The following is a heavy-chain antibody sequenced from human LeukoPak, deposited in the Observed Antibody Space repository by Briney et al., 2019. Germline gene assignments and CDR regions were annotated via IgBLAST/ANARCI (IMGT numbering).Heavy chain of an antibody. J-gene: IGHJ5*02. CDR2: IYISGST. Sequence: SETLSLTCTVSGASISSYHWSCIRQPAGKRLEWIGRIYISGSTNYNPSLKSRVTLSLDTSKNQFSLNLSSVTAADTAVYYCARDPFGDFHFDPWGQGTLVTVSS. D-gene: IGHD3-16*01. CDR3: ARDPFGDFHFDP. V-gene: IGHV4-4*07. CDR1: GASISSYH.